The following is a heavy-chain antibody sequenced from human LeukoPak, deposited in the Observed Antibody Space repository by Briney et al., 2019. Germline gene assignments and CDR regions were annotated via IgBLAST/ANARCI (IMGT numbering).Heavy chain of an antibody. Sequence: PSETLSLTCTVPGASISSYYWNWIRQSPGKGLEWIGCLYPSGSTNYNPSLKSRVSISVDTSKNQFSLNLNSVAAADTAVYYCARGAAAGSNWFDPWGQGTLVTVSS. CDR3: ARGAAAGSNWFDP. CDR1: GASISSYY. D-gene: IGHD6-13*01. CDR2: LYPSGST. J-gene: IGHJ5*02. V-gene: IGHV4-4*09.